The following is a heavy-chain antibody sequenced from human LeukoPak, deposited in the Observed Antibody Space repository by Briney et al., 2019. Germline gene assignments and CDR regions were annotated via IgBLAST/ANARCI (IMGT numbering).Heavy chain of an antibody. J-gene: IGHJ4*02. CDR3: VRDVRGDRDSYFDY. Sequence: GGSLRLSCAASGFTFSSYWMHWVRQAPGKGLVWVSRINSDGRSTSYADSAKGRFTISRDNAKNTLYLQMNSLRAEDTAVYYCVRDVRGDRDSYFDYWGQGTLVTVSS. D-gene: IGHD2-21*01. V-gene: IGHV3-74*01. CDR2: INSDGRST. CDR1: GFTFSSYW.